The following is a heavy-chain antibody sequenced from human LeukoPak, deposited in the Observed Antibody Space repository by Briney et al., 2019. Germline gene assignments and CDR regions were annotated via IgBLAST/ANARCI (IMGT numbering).Heavy chain of an antibody. CDR1: GGSISSYY. J-gene: IGHJ4*02. CDR2: IYYSGST. Sequence: SETLSLTCTVSGGSISSYYWSWIRQPPGKGLEWIGYIYYSGSTNYNPSLKSRVTISVDTSKNQFSLKLSSVTAADTAVYYCARAGYYYDSSGYYYWVNYFDYWGQGTLVTVSS. D-gene: IGHD3-22*01. CDR3: ARAGYYYDSSGYYYWVNYFDY. V-gene: IGHV4-59*01.